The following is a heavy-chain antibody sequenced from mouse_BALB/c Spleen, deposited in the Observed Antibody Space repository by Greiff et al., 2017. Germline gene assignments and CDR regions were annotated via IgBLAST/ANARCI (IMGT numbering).Heavy chain of an antibody. V-gene: IGHV5-9-4*01. J-gene: IGHJ4*01. Sequence: EVQLVESGGGLVKPGGSLKLSCAASGFTFSSYAMSWVRQSPEKRLEWVAEISSGGSYTYYPDTVTGRFTISRDNAKNTLYLEMSSLRSEDTAMYYCARRGDDYDEDAMDYWGQGTSVTVSS. CDR2: ISSGGSYT. CDR1: GFTFSSYA. D-gene: IGHD2-4*01. CDR3: ARRGDDYDEDAMDY.